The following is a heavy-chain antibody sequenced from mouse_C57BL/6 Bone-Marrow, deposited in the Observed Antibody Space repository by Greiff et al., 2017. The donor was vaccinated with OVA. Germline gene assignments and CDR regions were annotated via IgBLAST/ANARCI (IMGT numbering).Heavy chain of an antibody. CDR3: ARGSSGYVGY. V-gene: IGHV14-3*01. J-gene: IGHJ2*01. CDR1: GFNIQNTY. D-gene: IGHD3-2*02. CDR2: IDPANGNT. Sequence: VQLKESVAEFVRPGASVKLSCTASGFNIQNTYMHWVKQSPEQGLEWIGSIDPANGNTKYAPKFQCKATITADTSSHTAYLQLSSLTSEDTAIYYCARGSSGYVGYWGQGTTLTVSS.